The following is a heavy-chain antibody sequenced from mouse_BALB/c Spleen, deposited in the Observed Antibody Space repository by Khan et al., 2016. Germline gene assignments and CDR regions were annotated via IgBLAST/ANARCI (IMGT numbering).Heavy chain of an antibody. V-gene: IGHV5-6-3*01. CDR3: ARETYMDYSDA. J-gene: IGHJ2*01. D-gene: IGHD1-1*02. CDR2: INSNGGST. Sequence: EVELVESGGGLVQPGGSLKLSCAASGFTFSTYGMSWVRQTPDKRLELVATINSNGGSTYYPDSVKGRFTLSRDNAKNTLYLQMRSLKSEDTVMHYCARETYMDYSDAWGQSTTLSVSS. CDR1: GFTFSTYG.